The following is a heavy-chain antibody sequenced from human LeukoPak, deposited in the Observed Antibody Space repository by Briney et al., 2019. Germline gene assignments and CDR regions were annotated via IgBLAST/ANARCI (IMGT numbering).Heavy chain of an antibody. Sequence: SETLSLTCTVSGGSISSGNYYWSWIRQPAGKGLEYIGRIYTTGGTSGSTYYNPSLKSRVTISVDPSTTQFSLKLPSVTAADTAVYYCAWGDSSGYPFDPWGQGTLVTVSS. CDR3: AWGDSSGYPFDP. D-gene: IGHD3-22*01. V-gene: IGHV4-61*02. J-gene: IGHJ5*02. CDR2: IYTTGGTSGST. CDR1: GGSISSGNYY.